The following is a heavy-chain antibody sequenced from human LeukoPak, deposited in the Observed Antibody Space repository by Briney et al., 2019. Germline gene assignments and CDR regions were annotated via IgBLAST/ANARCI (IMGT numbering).Heavy chain of an antibody. D-gene: IGHD2-15*01. CDR3: ARAVVVVAATPYFQH. CDR1: GGSISSGGYY. V-gene: IGHV4-31*03. Sequence: SQTLSLTCTVSGGSISSGGYYWSWIRQHPGTGLEWIGYIYYSGSTYYNPSLKSRVTISVDTSKNQFSLKLSSVTAADTAVYYYARAVVVVAATPYFQHWGQGTLVTVSS. J-gene: IGHJ1*01. CDR2: IYYSGST.